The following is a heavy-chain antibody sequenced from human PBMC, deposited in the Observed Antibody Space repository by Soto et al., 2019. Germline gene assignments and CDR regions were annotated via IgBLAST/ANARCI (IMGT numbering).Heavy chain of an antibody. CDR3: VRDPQRNDY. Sequence: QVQLVQSGAEVKKPGASVKVSCKASGYDFSSYGISWVRQAPGQGLEWMGWISASNGNRDYAQQFQGRVTMTSDTSRTTAYMELRSLTSNDTAVYYCVRDPQRNDYWGQGTLFNVSS. J-gene: IGHJ4*02. D-gene: IGHD2-2*01. CDR2: ISASNGNR. V-gene: IGHV1-18*04. CDR1: GYDFSSYG.